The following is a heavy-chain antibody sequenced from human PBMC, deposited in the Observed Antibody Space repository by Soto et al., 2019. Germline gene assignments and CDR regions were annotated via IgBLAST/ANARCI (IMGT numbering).Heavy chain of an antibody. V-gene: IGHV4-30-2*01. D-gene: IGHD3-10*01. CDR2: IYHSGST. Sequence: QLQLQESGSGLVKPSQTLSLTCAVSGGSISSGGYSWSWIRQPPVKGLVRIGYIYHSGSTYYNPCLKSRVTISVVRSKSQFSLKLSSVTAADTAVYYCARAEGYYGSGSYSFYYYGMDVWGQGTTVTVSS. CDR3: ARAEGYYGSGSYSFYYYGMDV. J-gene: IGHJ6*02. CDR1: GGSISSGGYS.